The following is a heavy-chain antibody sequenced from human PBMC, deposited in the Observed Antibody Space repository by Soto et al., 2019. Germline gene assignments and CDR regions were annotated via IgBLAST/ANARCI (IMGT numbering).Heavy chain of an antibody. Sequence: QVQLVESGGGVVQPGRSLRLSCAASGFTFSSYAMHWVRQAPGKGLEWVAVISYDGSNKYYADSVKGRFTISRDNSNNTLYLQMNSLRAEDTAVYYCARDGIAVAGHPRTYSYYGMDVWGQGTTVTVSS. CDR1: GFTFSSYA. J-gene: IGHJ6*02. D-gene: IGHD6-19*01. CDR2: ISYDGSNK. CDR3: ARDGIAVAGHPRTYSYYGMDV. V-gene: IGHV3-30-3*01.